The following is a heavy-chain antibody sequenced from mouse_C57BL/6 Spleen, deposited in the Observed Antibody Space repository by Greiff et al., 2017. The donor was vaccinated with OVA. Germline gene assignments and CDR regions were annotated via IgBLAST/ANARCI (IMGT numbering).Heavy chain of an antibody. CDR3: ARHLLGLYWYFDV. D-gene: IGHD4-1*01. CDR1: GFSLTSYG. CDR2: IWSDGST. V-gene: IGHV2-6-1*01. J-gene: IGHJ1*03. Sequence: VQLQQSGPGLVAPSQSLSITCTVSGFSLTSYGVHWVRQPPGKGLEWLVVIWSDGSTTYNSALKSRLSISKDNSKSQVFLKMNSLQTDDTAMYYCARHLLGLYWYFDVWGTGTTVTVSS.